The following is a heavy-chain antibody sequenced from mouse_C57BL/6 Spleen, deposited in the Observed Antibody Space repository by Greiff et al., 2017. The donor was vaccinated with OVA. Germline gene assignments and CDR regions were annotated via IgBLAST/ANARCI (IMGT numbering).Heavy chain of an antibody. CDR1: GYSFTGYY. CDR2: IDPNSGGT. CDR3: ARSGGLLGYFDV. J-gene: IGHJ1*03. Sequence: EVQLQQSGPELVKPGASVKISCKASGYSFTGYYMNWVKQSPEKSLEWIGRIDPNSGGTKYNEKFKSKATLTVDKPSSTAYMQLSSLTSEDSAVYYCARSGGLLGYFDVWGTGTTVTVSS. V-gene: IGHV1-42*01. D-gene: IGHD2-1*01.